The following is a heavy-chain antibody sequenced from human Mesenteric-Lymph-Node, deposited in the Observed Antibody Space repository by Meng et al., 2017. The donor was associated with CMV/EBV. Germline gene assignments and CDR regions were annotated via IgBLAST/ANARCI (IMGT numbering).Heavy chain of an antibody. J-gene: IGHJ3*02. CDR3: AKDAISIFGVAPGACDI. V-gene: IGHV3-30*02. CDR1: GFTFSSYG. D-gene: IGHD3-3*01. Sequence: GESLKISCAASGFTFSSYGMHWVRQAPGKGLEWVAFIRYDGSNKYYADSVKGRFTISRDNSKNTLYLQMNSLRAEDTAVYYCAKDAISIFGVAPGACDIWGRGTMVTVSS. CDR2: IRYDGSNK.